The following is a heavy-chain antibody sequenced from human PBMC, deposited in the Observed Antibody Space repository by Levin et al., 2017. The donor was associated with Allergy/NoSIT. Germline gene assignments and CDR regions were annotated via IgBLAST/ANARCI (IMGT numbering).Heavy chain of an antibody. CDR2: ARDKVNSHTT. CDR1: GFTFSDHY. D-gene: IGHD3-10*01. J-gene: IGHJ6*02. V-gene: IGHV3-72*01. CDR3: ARGPTGRTSYHYGMDV. Sequence: GGSLRLSCAASGFTFSDHYMDWVRQAPGKGLEWVGRARDKVNSHTTEYAASVKGRFTISRDDAKNSLYLQMNSLKTEDTAVYYCARGPTGRTSYHYGMDVWGQGTTVTVSS.